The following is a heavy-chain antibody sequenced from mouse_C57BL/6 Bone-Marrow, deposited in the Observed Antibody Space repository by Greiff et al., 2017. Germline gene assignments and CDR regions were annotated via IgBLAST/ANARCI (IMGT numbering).Heavy chain of an antibody. CDR3: ARDGYYSWFAY. Sequence: EVQLQQSGAELVKPGASVKLSCTASGFNIKDYYMHWVKQRTEQGLEWIGRIDPEDGETKYAPKFPGKATITADTSSNTAYLQLSSLPSEDTAVYYCARDGYYSWFAYWGQGTLVTVSA. D-gene: IGHD2-3*01. J-gene: IGHJ3*01. CDR2: IDPEDGET. CDR1: GFNIKDYY. V-gene: IGHV14-2*01.